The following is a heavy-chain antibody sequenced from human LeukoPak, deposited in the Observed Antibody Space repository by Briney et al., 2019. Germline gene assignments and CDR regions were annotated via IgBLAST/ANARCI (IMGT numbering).Heavy chain of an antibody. D-gene: IGHD3-22*01. CDR2: IYYSGST. CDR3: ARLPHYYDSSGYYGSSYYYYYGMDV. J-gene: IGHJ6*02. Sequence: SETLSLTCTVSGGSISSYYWSWIRQPPGKGLEGIGYIYYSGSTNYNPSLKSRVTISVDTSKNQFSLKLSSVTAADTAVYYCARLPHYYDSSGYYGSSYYYYYGMDVWGQGTTVTVSS. CDR1: GGSISSYY. V-gene: IGHV4-59*08.